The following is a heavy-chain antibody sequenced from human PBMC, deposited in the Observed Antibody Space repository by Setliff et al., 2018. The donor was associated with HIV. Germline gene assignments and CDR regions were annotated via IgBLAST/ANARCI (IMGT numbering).Heavy chain of an antibody. J-gene: IGHJ3*02. Sequence: ASVKVSCKASGYTFTSYGISWVRQAPGQGLEWMGWISAYNGNTNYAQTLQGRVTTTTDTSTSTAYMELRSLRSDDTAVYYCAREYYDFWSGYSDAFHIWGQGTMVTVSS. CDR3: AREYYDFWSGYSDAFHI. V-gene: IGHV1-18*01. CDR1: GYTFTSYG. D-gene: IGHD3-3*01. CDR2: ISAYNGNT.